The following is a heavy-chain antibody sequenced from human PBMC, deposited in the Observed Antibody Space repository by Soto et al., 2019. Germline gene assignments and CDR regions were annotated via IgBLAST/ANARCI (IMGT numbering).Heavy chain of an antibody. V-gene: IGHV1-18*01. CDR2: ISGYNGNT. Sequence: ASVKVSCKASGYTFRGYGISWVRQAPGQGPEWMGWISGYNGNTHYPQKFQGKVTMTTDTSTSTAYMELRSLRSDDTAMYYCAKADSNYAGRFSYYYMDVWGNGTLVTVSS. CDR1: GYTFRGYG. J-gene: IGHJ6*03. CDR3: AKADSNYAGRFSYYYMDV. D-gene: IGHD4-4*01.